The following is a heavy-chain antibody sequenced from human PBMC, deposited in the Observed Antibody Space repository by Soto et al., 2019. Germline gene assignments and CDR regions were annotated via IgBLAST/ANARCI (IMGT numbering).Heavy chain of an antibody. CDR1: GFTFSSYW. Sequence: EVQLVESGGGLVQPGGSLRLSCAASGFTFSSYWMHWVRQAPGKGLVWVSRINSDGSSTSYADSVKGRFTISRDNAKNTLYLQMKSLRAEDTAVYYCARVAPYYYDSSGYYYDAYWFDPWGQGTLVTVSS. J-gene: IGHJ5*02. D-gene: IGHD3-22*01. CDR2: INSDGSST. V-gene: IGHV3-74*01. CDR3: ARVAPYYYDSSGYYYDAYWFDP.